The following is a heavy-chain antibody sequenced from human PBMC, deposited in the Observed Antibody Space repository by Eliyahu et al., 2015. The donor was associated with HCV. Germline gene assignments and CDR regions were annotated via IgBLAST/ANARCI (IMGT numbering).Heavy chain of an antibody. J-gene: IGHJ6*02. CDR1: GGTFSSYA. Sequence: EVKKPGSSVKVSCKASGGTFSSYAISWVRQAPGQGLEWMGGIIPIFGTANYAQKFQGRVTITADESTSTAYMELSSLRSEDTAVYYCAGQKLGGYGPNIGHRDGMDVWGQGTTVTVSS. D-gene: IGHD3-16*01. CDR2: IIPIFGTA. CDR3: AGQKLGGYGPNIGHRDGMDV. V-gene: IGHV1-69*01.